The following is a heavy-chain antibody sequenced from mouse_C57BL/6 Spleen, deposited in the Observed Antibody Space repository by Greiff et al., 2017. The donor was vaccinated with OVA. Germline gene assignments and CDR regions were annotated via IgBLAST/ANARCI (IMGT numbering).Heavy chain of an antibody. J-gene: IGHJ4*01. D-gene: IGHD1-1*01. CDR1: GYTFTSYG. CDR2: IYPRSGNT. CDR3: ARTYYYGSSYDAMDY. Sequence: VNVVESGAELARPGASVKLSCKASGYTFTSYGISWVKQRTGQGLEWIGEIYPRSGNTYYNEKFKGKATLTADKSSSTAYMELRSLTSEDSAVYFCARTYYYGSSYDAMDYWGQGTSVTVSS. V-gene: IGHV1-81*01.